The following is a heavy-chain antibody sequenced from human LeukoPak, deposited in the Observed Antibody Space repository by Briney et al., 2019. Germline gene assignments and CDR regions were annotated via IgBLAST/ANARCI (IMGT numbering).Heavy chain of an antibody. CDR3: ARYRVITNDYFDS. J-gene: IGHJ4*02. D-gene: IGHD3-16*01. V-gene: IGHV3-11*01. Sequence: GGSLRLSCAASGFTFGDYYMTWIRQAPGKGLEWVSYISNSGNTIKEADSVKGRFTISRDNAQNSLILQMKSLRAEDTAVYYCARYRVITNDYFDSWGQGTLVTVSS. CDR1: GFTFGDYY. CDR2: ISNSGNTI.